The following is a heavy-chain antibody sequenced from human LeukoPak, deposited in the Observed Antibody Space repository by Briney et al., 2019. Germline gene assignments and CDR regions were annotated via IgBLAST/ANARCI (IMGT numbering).Heavy chain of an antibody. D-gene: IGHD3-10*02. CDR3: AELGITMIGGV. V-gene: IGHV3-53*01. CDR1: GFTVSSNY. Sequence: GGSLRLSCAASGFTVSSNYMSWVRQAPGKGLEWVSVIYSGGNTYYANSVKGRFTISRDNAKNSLYLQMNSLRAEDTAVYYCAELGITMIGGVWGKGTTVTISS. CDR2: IYSGGNT. J-gene: IGHJ6*04.